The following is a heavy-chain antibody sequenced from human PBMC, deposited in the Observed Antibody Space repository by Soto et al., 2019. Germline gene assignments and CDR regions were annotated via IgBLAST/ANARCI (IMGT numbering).Heavy chain of an antibody. D-gene: IGHD3-22*01. V-gene: IGHV1-69*06. Sequence: RASVKVSCKASGGTFSSYAISWVRQAPGQGLEWMGGIIPIFGTANYAQKFQGRVTITADKSTSTAYMELSSLRSEDMAVYYCARGDSSGYYILYYYYGMDAWGQGTTVTVSS. CDR1: GGTFSSYA. CDR2: IIPIFGTA. J-gene: IGHJ6*02. CDR3: ARGDSSGYYILYYYYGMDA.